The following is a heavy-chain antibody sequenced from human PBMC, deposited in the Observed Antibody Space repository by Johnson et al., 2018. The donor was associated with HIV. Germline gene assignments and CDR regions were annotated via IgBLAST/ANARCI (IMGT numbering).Heavy chain of an antibody. Sequence: VQLVESGGGVVRPGGSLRLSCAASGFIFRNYWMYWVRQAPGKGLVWVARIYSDGSDTAYADSVKGRFTISRDNSKNTLYLQMNSLRSEDTAVYYCASRSYDYVWGSYRPGSAFDIWGQGTMVTVSS. D-gene: IGHD3-16*02. CDR2: IYSDGSDT. CDR1: GFIFRNYW. V-gene: IGHV3-74*03. J-gene: IGHJ3*02. CDR3: ASRSYDYVWGSYRPGSAFDI.